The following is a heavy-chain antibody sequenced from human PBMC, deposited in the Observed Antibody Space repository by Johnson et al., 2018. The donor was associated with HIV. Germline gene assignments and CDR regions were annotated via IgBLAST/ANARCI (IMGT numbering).Heavy chain of an antibody. CDR2: IRSKATNYAT. Sequence: VQLVESGGGVVQPGRSLRLSCAASGFTFSSYAMHWVRQASGKGLEWVGRIRSKATNYATTLAASLKGRFTSSRDDSKNTAYLQMNSLKTEDTAVYYCSYAFDIWGQGTMVTVSS. J-gene: IGHJ3*02. CDR3: SYAFDI. CDR1: GFTFSSYA. V-gene: IGHV3-73*01.